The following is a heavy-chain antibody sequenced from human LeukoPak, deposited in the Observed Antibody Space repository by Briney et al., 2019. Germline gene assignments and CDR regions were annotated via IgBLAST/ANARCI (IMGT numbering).Heavy chain of an antibody. CDR1: GFTFSSYS. Sequence: PGGSLRLSCAASGFTFSSYSMNWVRQAPGKGLEWVSSISSSRSYIYYADSVKGRFTISRDNAKNSLYLQMNSLRAEDTAVYYCARVPARIAAAVINWFDPWGQGTLVTVSS. V-gene: IGHV3-21*01. CDR2: ISSSRSYI. J-gene: IGHJ5*02. CDR3: ARVPARIAAAVINWFDP. D-gene: IGHD6-13*01.